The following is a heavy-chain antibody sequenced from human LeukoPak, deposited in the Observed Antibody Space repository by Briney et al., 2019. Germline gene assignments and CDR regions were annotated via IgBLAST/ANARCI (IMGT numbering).Heavy chain of an antibody. CDR2: IIPIFGTA. J-gene: IGHJ5*02. Sequence: SVKVSCKASGGTFSSYAISWVRQAPGQGLEWMGGIIPIFGTANYAQKFQGRVTITADESTSTAYMELSSLRSEDTAVYYCARSYDFWNGCWFDPWGQGTLVTVSS. CDR3: ARSYDFWNGCWFDP. D-gene: IGHD3-3*01. CDR1: GGTFSSYA. V-gene: IGHV1-69*13.